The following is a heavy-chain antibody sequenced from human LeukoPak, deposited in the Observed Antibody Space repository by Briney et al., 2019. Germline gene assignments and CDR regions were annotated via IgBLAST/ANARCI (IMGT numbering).Heavy chain of an antibody. CDR2: MSYDGSDK. CDR1: GFTFSRSG. V-gene: IGHV3-30*03. D-gene: IGHD3-16*01. J-gene: IGHJ4*02. Sequence: GGSLRLSCAASGFTFSRSGMHWVRQAPGKGLEWVAVMSYDGSDKYYADSVKGRFTISRDNSKNTLYLQMNSLRAEDTAVYYCAREEGGIKVWLPLDYWGQGTLVTVSS. CDR3: AREEGGIKVWLPLDY.